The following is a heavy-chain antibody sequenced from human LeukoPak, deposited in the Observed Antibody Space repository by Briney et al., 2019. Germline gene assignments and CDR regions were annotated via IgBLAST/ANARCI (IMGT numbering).Heavy chain of an antibody. J-gene: IGHJ5*02. CDR1: GGSISSSY. CDR2: IYASGSS. D-gene: IGHD1-26*01. Sequence: PSETLSLTCNVSGGSISSSYWSWIRQPAGKGLEWIGRIYASGSSNYNPSLKSRVTMSVDTSKNQFSLNLSSVTAADTAVYYCARGGGSSRSLETWGQGPLVTVSS. CDR3: ARGGGSSRSLET. V-gene: IGHV4-4*07.